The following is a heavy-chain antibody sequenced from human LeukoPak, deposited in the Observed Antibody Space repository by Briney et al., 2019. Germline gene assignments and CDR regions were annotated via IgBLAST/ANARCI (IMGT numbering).Heavy chain of an antibody. CDR1: GGSISSFY. J-gene: IGHJ6*03. D-gene: IGHD1-26*01. V-gene: IGHV4-59*01. Sequence: SETLSLTCTVSGGSISSFYWSWIRQPPGKGLEWIGYIYYSGSTNYSPSLKSRVTISVDTSKNQFSLKLTSVTAADTAVYYCSGSYLYYYYYYMNVWGKGTTVTISS. CDR3: SGSYLYYYYYYMNV. CDR2: IYYSGST.